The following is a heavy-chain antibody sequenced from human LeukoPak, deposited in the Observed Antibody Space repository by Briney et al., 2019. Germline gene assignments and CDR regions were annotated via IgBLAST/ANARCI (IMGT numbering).Heavy chain of an antibody. V-gene: IGHV3-23*01. CDR2: ISGSGGST. Sequence: GGSLRLSCAASGFTFSSYAMSWVRQAPGKGLEWVSAISGSGGSTYYADSVKGRFTISRDNSKNTLYLQMNSLRAEDTAVYYCAKIVERIVAGDIDYWGQGTLVTVSS. CDR1: GFTFSSYA. CDR3: AKIVERIVAGDIDY. D-gene: IGHD6-19*01. J-gene: IGHJ4*02.